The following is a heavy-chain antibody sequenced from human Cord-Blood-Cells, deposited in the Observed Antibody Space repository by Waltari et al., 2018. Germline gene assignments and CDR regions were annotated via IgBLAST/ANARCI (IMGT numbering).Heavy chain of an antibody. V-gene: IGHV1-46*01. CDR2: INPSGGST. CDR1: GYTFTSYY. D-gene: IGHD5-18*01. Sequence: QVQLVQSGAEVKKPRASVKVSCKASGYTFTSYYMHWVRQTPGQGLEWMGIINPSGGSTSHAQKFQGRVTMTRDTSTSTVYMELSSLRSEDTAVYYCARERGYSYGYPRNHYGMDVWGQGTTVTVSS. CDR3: ARERGYSYGYPRNHYGMDV. J-gene: IGHJ6*02.